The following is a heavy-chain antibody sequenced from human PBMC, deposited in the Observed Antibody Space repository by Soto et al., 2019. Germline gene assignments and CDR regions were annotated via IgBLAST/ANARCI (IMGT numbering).Heavy chain of an antibody. CDR3: ARGVLY. J-gene: IGHJ4*02. V-gene: IGHV4-31*03. CDR2: IFYSGTT. Sequence: SETRSLTCTVSGGSISSGGYFWSWIRQPPGKGLEWIGNIFYSGTTYYNPSLKSRVTISVDTSKNQFSLKLSSVTAADTAVYFCARGVLYWGQGTLVTVSS. CDR1: GGSISSGGYF. D-gene: IGHD1-1*01.